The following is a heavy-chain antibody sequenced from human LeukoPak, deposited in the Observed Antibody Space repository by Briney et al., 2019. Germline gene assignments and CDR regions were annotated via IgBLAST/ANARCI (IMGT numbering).Heavy chain of an antibody. D-gene: IGHD2-8*01. CDR1: GYSFTSYW. J-gene: IGHJ4*02. Sequence: GESLEISCKGSGYSFTSYWIGWVRQMPGKGLEWMGIIYPGDSDTRYSPSFQGQVTISADKSISTAYLQWSSLKASDTAMYYCARVQPLYWTNGVCLLPPNYWSQGTLVTASS. V-gene: IGHV5-51*01. CDR2: IYPGDSDT. CDR3: ARVQPLYWTNGVCLLPPNY.